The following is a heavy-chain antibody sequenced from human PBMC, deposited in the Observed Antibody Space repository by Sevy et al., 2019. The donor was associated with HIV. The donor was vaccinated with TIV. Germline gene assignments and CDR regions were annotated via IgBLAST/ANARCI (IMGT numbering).Heavy chain of an antibody. CDR2: ISWDAKKT. J-gene: IGHJ4*02. CDR3: AKDIPGYSGFDH. V-gene: IGHV3-43*01. Sequence: GGSLRLSCAASGFTFDDYTMHWVRQVPGKGLEWVSLISWDAKKTDYADSVEGRFTVSRDNRKNSLYLQMNGLRSEDTALYVCAKDIPGYSGFDHWGQGTLVTVSS. D-gene: IGHD3-10*01. CDR1: GFTFDDYT.